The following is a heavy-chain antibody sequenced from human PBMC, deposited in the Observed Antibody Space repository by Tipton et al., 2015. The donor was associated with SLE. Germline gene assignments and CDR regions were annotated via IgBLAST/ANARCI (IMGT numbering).Heavy chain of an antibody. CDR3: ARDESGFSYGYDY. J-gene: IGHJ4*02. V-gene: IGHV1-69*09. D-gene: IGHD5-18*01. CDR1: GGTFSSYT. CDR2: IIPILGIA. Sequence: QLAQSGAEVKKPGSSVKVSCKASGGTFSSYTITWVRQAPGQGLEWMGRIIPILGIANYAQKFQGRVTITADKSTSTAYMELSSLRSEDTAVYYCARDESGFSYGYDYWGQGTLVSASS.